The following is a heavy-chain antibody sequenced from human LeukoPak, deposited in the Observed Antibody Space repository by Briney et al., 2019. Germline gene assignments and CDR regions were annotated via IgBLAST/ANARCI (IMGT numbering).Heavy chain of an antibody. CDR3: AKEGARWEPSFSAFDI. CDR2: IYYSGGT. D-gene: IGHD1-26*01. V-gene: IGHV4-59*01. Sequence: PSETLSLTCTVSGGSISNYYWHWIRRPPGKGLEWIGYIYYSGGTSYNPSLKSRVTISVDTSKNQFSLKLSSVTAADTAVYYCAKEGARWEPSFSAFDIWGQGTMVTVSS. J-gene: IGHJ3*02. CDR1: GGSISNYY.